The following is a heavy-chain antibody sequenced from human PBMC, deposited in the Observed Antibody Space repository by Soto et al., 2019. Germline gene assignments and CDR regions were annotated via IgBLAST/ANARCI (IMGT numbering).Heavy chain of an antibody. J-gene: IGHJ4*02. CDR2: TSYDERTT. Sequence: GGSLRLSCAASGFTFSNYWMHWIRQAPGKGLVWVSRTSYDERTTTYADSVKGRFTISRDNAKNTVFLEMKSLRAEDTAVYYCARGGASHAHPPDHWGQGTLVTVSS. D-gene: IGHD2-8*01. V-gene: IGHV3-74*01. CDR3: ARGGASHAHPPDH. CDR1: GFTFSNYW.